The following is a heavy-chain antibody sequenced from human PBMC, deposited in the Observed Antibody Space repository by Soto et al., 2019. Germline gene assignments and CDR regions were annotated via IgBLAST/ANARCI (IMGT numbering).Heavy chain of an antibody. V-gene: IGHV3-33*01. D-gene: IGHD2-8*02. J-gene: IGHJ3*01. CDR3: ARSPRPRYCTGGECYGNDFFDL. Sequence: QPGGSLRLSCTTSGFTFGHFASHWIRQAPGKGLEWVAVLWSDGYSKYYAESVKGRFTISRDESRNIFYLEMHSLRVEDTALYYCARSPRPRYCTGGECYGNDFFDLWGQGTVVTVSS. CDR1: GFTFGHFA. CDR2: LWSDGYSK.